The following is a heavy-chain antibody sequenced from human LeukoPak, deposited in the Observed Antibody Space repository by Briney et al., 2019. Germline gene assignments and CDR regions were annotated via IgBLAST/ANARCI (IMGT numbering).Heavy chain of an antibody. J-gene: IGHJ3*01. V-gene: IGHV4-59*08. CDR3: ARQVPYYYDNSGYSRAFDL. D-gene: IGHD3-22*01. CDR2: IYYSGTT. CDR1: GGSIGSYY. Sequence: SETLSLTCTVSGGSIGSYYWTWIRQPPGKGLELIGYIYYSGTTNYNPSLKSRVTISVDTSRNQFSLKLSSVTAADTAVYYCARQVPYYYDNSGYSRAFDLWGQGTTVTVSS.